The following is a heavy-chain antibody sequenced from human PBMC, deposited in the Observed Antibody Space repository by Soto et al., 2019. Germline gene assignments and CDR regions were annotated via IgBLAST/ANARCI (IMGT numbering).Heavy chain of an antibody. V-gene: IGHV5-10-1*01. CDR2: IDPSDSYT. Sequence: GESLKISCTGSGYSFTSYWISWLRQMPGRGLGWLGRIDPSDSYTNYSPSLQGHVTISAAKSITTAYLQWRSLKASDTAIYYCARHPGHGDEWTHDLSYNYWGQGTLVTV. CDR1: GYSFTSYW. CDR3: ARHPGHGDEWTHDLSYNY. J-gene: IGHJ4*02. D-gene: IGHD3-10*01.